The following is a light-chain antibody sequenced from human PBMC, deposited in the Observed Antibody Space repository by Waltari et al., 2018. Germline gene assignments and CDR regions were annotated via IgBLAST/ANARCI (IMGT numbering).Light chain of an antibody. V-gene: IGKV1-12*01. CDR2: AAS. Sequence: DIQMTQSPSSVSASVGDSVTITCRASQGVNSWLGWDQQEPGKAPKLLIYAASSLQGGVSSRFSGRGFGTEFTLTITSLQPEDFAVYYCQQSNSFPLTFGGGTKVEI. CDR1: QGVNSW. J-gene: IGKJ4*01. CDR3: QQSNSFPLT.